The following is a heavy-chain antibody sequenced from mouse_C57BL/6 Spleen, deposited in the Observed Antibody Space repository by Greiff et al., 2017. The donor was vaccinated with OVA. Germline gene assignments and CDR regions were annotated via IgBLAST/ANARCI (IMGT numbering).Heavy chain of an antibody. D-gene: IGHD3-2*02. CDR1: GFTFSSYG. CDR3: ARQGAAQATDAMDY. V-gene: IGHV5-6*02. CDR2: ISSGGSYT. J-gene: IGHJ4*01. Sequence: EVKLVESGGDLVKPGGSPKLSCAASGFTFSSYGMSWVRQTPDKRLEWVATISSGGSYTYYPDSVKGRFTISRDNAKNTLYLQMSSLKSEDTAMYYCARQGAAQATDAMDYWGQGTSVTVSS.